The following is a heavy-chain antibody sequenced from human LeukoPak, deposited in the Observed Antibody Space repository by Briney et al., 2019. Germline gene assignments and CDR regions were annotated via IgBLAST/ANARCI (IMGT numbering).Heavy chain of an antibody. D-gene: IGHD5-24*01. CDR2: VFYSGSP. CDR1: GGSISSSNSY. CDR3: ARDLSSDGYNFYY. J-gene: IGHJ4*02. Sequence: SETLSLTCTVSGGSISSSNSYWGWIRQPPGQGLEWIGTVFYSGSPYYNPSLKSRVTISMDTSKNQFSLNLTSVTAADTAVYYCARDLSSDGYNFYYWGQGTLVTVSS. V-gene: IGHV4-39*07.